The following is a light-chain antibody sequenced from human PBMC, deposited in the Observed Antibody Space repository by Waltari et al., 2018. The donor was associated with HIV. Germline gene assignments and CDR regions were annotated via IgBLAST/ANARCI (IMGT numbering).Light chain of an antibody. Sequence: QSVLTQPPSASGTPGQRVTISCSGSSSNIGSNYVSWYQQLPGTTPKLLIYRNKQRPSGVPDRFSGSKSGTSTSLAISGLRSEDEADYYCAAWDDSLSAPVFGGGTKLTVL. V-gene: IGLV1-47*01. CDR1: SSNIGSNY. CDR2: RNK. J-gene: IGLJ3*02. CDR3: AAWDDSLSAPV.